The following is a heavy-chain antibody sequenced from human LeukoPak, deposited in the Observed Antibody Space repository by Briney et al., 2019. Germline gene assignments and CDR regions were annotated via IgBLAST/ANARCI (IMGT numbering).Heavy chain of an antibody. CDR1: GGSISSYY. CDR2: IYYSGST. J-gene: IGHJ3*02. Sequence: PSETLSLTCTVSGGSISSYYWSWIRQPPGKGLEWIGYIYYSGSTNYNPSLKSRVTISVDTSKNQFSLKLSSVTAADTAVYYCARDLDPYSNYDAFDIWGQGTMVTVSS. CDR3: ARDLDPYSNYDAFDI. D-gene: IGHD4-11*01. V-gene: IGHV4-59*12.